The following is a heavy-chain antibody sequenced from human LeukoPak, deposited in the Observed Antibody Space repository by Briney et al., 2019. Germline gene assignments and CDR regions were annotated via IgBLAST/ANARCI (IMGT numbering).Heavy chain of an antibody. J-gene: IGHJ4*02. D-gene: IGHD2-15*01. CDR3: ARGTPPSNYFDY. CDR1: GGTFSSYA. V-gene: IGHV1-69*01. CDR2: IIPIFGTA. Sequence: GSSVKVSCKASGGTFSSYAISWVRQAPGQGLEWMGGIIPIFGTANYAQKFQGRVTITADESTSTAYMELSSLRSGDTAVYYCARGTPPSNYFDYWGQGTLVTVSS.